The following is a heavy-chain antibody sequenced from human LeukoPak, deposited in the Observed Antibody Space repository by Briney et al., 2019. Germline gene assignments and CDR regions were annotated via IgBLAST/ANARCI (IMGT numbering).Heavy chain of an antibody. J-gene: IGHJ6*03. V-gene: IGHV3-7*01. CDR2: IKQDGSEK. CDR1: GFTFSSYW. CDR3: ARDNNYYDSSGYYLQPYYYYYMDV. Sequence: GGSLRLSCAASGFTFSSYWMSWVRQAPGKGLEWVANIKQDGSEKYYVDSVKGRFTISRDNAKNSLYLQMNSLRAEDTAVYYCARDNNYYDSSGYYLQPYYYYYMDVWGKGTTVTVSS. D-gene: IGHD3-22*01.